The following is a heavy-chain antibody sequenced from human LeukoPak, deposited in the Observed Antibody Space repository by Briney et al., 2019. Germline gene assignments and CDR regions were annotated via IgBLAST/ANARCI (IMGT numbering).Heavy chain of an antibody. Sequence: SVKVSCKASGGTFSSYAISWVRQAPGQGLEWMGRIIPILGIANYAQEFQGRVTITADKSTSTAYMELSSLRSEDTAVYYCARGGDYGDYHDYWGQGTLVTVSS. CDR1: GGTFSSYA. D-gene: IGHD4-17*01. CDR2: IIPILGIA. J-gene: IGHJ4*02. CDR3: ARGGDYGDYHDY. V-gene: IGHV1-69*04.